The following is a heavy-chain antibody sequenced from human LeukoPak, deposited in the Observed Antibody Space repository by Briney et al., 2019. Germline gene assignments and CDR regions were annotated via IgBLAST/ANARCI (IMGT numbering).Heavy chain of an antibody. CDR1: GFTFSNAW. Sequence: GGSLRLSCAASGFTFSNAWMSWVRQAPGKGLEWVGRIKSKTDGGTTDYAAPVKGRFTISRDDSKNTLYLQMNSLKTEDTAVYYCTSPGGWNPHPFDPWGQGTLVTVSS. CDR2: IKSKTDGGTT. V-gene: IGHV3-15*01. J-gene: IGHJ5*02. CDR3: TSPGGWNPHPFDP. D-gene: IGHD1-1*01.